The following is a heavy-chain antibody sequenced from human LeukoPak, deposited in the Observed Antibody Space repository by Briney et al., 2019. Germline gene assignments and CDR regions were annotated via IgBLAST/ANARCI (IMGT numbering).Heavy chain of an antibody. CDR1: GGSISSGGYY. V-gene: IGHV4-31*03. CDR2: IYYSGST. Sequence: SETLSLTCTVSGGSISSGGYYWSWIRQHPGEGLEWIGYIYYSGSTYYNPSLKSRVTISVDTSKNQFSLKLSSVTAADTAVYYCARVRGFYDSSGYYPYYFDYWGQGTLVTVSS. CDR3: ARVRGFYDSSGYYPYYFDY. J-gene: IGHJ4*02. D-gene: IGHD3-22*01.